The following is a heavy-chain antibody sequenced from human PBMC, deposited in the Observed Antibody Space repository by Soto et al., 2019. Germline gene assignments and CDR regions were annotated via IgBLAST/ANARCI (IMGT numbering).Heavy chain of an antibody. CDR2: IYFSGST. D-gene: IGHD6-13*01. Sequence: SETLSLTCSVSGGPMNGYYWSWIRQTPGQGLEWLGFIYFSGSTRYNPSLMSRLTISLDKSKRQFSMSLSSVTAEDTAVYYCARSVATPGTNIDFWGQGTLVTVSS. V-gene: IGHV4-4*09. J-gene: IGHJ4*02. CDR1: GGPMNGYY. CDR3: ARSVATPGTNIDF.